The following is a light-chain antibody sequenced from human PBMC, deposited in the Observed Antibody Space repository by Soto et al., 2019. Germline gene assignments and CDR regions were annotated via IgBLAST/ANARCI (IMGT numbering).Light chain of an antibody. Sequence: QSVLTQPPSVSGAPGQRVTISCTGSSSDIGAGHDVHWYQQLPGTAPKLLIDGNINRPSGVPDRFSGSKSGTSASLAITGLQAEDEADYYCQSYDFTLTGYVFVTGTKLTVL. CDR3: QSYDFTLTGYV. V-gene: IGLV1-40*01. CDR2: GNI. CDR1: SSDIGAGHD. J-gene: IGLJ1*01.